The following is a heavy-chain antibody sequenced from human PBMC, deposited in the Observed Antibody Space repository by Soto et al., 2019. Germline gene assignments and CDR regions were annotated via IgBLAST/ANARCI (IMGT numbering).Heavy chain of an antibody. Sequence: GESLKISCKGFGYSFPTCWIGWVRQMPGKGLEWMGSIYCGDSDTRYSPSFQGQVIISVDTSINTAYLQFTSLKASDSAIYYCARREGDFSKLDHWGHGTLVTVSS. CDR3: ARREGDFSKLDH. J-gene: IGHJ5*02. V-gene: IGHV5-51*01. CDR2: IYCGDSDT. D-gene: IGHD4-4*01. CDR1: GYSFPTCW.